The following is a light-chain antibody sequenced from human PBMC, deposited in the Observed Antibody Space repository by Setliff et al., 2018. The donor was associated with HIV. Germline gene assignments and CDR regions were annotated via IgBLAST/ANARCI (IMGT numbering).Light chain of an antibody. V-gene: IGLV2-14*01. Sequence: QSVLTQPASVSGSPGQSITISCIGTSSDVGGYDFVSWYQQHPGKAPKLMIYDVSKRPSGVSNRFSGSKSGNTASLTISGLQAEDEADYYCSSYTSSSTYVFGTGTKV. CDR1: SSDVGGYDF. CDR2: DVS. CDR3: SSYTSSSTYV. J-gene: IGLJ1*01.